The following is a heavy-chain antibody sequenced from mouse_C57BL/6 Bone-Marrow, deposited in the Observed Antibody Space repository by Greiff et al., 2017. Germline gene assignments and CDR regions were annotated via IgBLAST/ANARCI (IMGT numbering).Heavy chain of an antibody. CDR1: GFTFSDYY. CDR2: ISNGGGST. D-gene: IGHD1-1*01. CDR3: ARQTITTVGFDY. V-gene: IGHV5-12*01. Sequence: EVHVVESGGGLVQPGGSLKLSCAASGFTFSDYYMYWVRQTPEKRLEWVAYISNGGGSTYYPDTVKGRFTISRDNAKNTLYLQMSRLKSEDTAMYYCARQTITTVGFDYWGQGTTLTVSS. J-gene: IGHJ2*01.